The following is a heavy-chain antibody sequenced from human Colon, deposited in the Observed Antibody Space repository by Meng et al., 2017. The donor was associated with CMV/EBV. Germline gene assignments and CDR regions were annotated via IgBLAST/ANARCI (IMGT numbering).Heavy chain of an antibody. CDR1: SLSTDW. CDR2: INRDGSTT. J-gene: IGHJ5*02. D-gene: IGHD5-18*01. V-gene: IGHV3-74*01. CDR3: ARGKFQSVGIVYSYFDP. Sequence: SLSTDWRHWVRQAPGKGRVWASRINRDGSTTKYADYVKGRFTISRDNAKNKLYLQMNSLRAEDTAVYYCARGKFQSVGIVYSYFDPWGQGALVTVSS.